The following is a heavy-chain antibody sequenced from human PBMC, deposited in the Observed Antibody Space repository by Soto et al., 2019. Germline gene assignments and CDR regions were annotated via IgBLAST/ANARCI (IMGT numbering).Heavy chain of an antibody. Sequence: QVQLVESGGGVVQPGRSLRLSCAASGFTFSSYGMHWVRQAPGKGLEWVAVISYDGSNKYYADSVKGRFTISRDNSKNTVYLQMNSVRAEDTAVYYCAKDQPDGLELLWFGEGWWYFDLWGRGTLVTVSS. D-gene: IGHD3-10*01. V-gene: IGHV3-30*18. CDR2: ISYDGSNK. CDR1: GFTFSSYG. J-gene: IGHJ2*01. CDR3: AKDQPDGLELLWFGEGWWYFDL.